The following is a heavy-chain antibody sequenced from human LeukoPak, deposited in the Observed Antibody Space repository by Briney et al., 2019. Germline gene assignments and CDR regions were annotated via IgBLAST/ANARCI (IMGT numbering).Heavy chain of an antibody. D-gene: IGHD3-10*02. Sequence: PGRSLRLSCAASGFTSSSYGMHWVRQAPGKGLEWVAVISYDESNKYYVDSVKGRFTISRDNSKNTLYLQMNSLRAEDTAVYYCAELGITMIGGVWGKGTTVTISS. J-gene: IGHJ6*04. V-gene: IGHV3-30*18. CDR2: ISYDESNK. CDR1: GFTSSSYG. CDR3: AELGITMIGGV.